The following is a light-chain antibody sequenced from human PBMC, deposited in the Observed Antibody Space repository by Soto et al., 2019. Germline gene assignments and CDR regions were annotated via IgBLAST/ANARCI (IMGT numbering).Light chain of an antibody. Sequence: DIVMTQSPDSLAVSLGERATINCKSSQSILYSSNNKNYLAWYQQKPGQPPKLLIYWASTRESGVPDRFSGSRSGTDFTLSISSLQAGDVAVYYCQQYYSSPWTFGQGTKVEIK. V-gene: IGKV4-1*01. J-gene: IGKJ1*01. CDR1: QSILYSSNNKNY. CDR2: WAS. CDR3: QQYYSSPWT.